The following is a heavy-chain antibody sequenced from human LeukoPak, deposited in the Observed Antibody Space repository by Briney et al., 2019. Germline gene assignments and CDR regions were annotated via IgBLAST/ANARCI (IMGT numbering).Heavy chain of an antibody. Sequence: KSSETLSLTCAVYGGSFSGYYWSWIRQPPGKGLEWIGEINHSGSTNYNPSLKSRVTISVDTSKNQFSLKLSSVTAADTAVYYCARVWASHIVVVTAYSNYYFDYWGQGTLVTVSS. J-gene: IGHJ4*02. CDR2: INHSGST. V-gene: IGHV4-34*01. CDR1: GGSFSGYY. D-gene: IGHD2-21*02. CDR3: ARVWASHIVVVTAYSNYYFDY.